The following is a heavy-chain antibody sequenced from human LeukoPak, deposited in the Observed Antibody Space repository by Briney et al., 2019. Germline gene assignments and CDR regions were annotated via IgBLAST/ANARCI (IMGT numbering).Heavy chain of an antibody. CDR3: ARDTDDFQGLDI. CDR1: GFFFSNYW. D-gene: IGHD3-3*01. J-gene: IGHJ3*02. V-gene: IGHV3-7*01. CDR2: INLDGNGR. Sequence: GGSLRLSCAASGFFFSNYWMSWVRQAQGKGLEWVANINLDGNGRFYVDSVKGRFTISRDNNKKSVYLQMNSLRAEDTAVYYCARDTDDFQGLDIWGQGPRVTVSS.